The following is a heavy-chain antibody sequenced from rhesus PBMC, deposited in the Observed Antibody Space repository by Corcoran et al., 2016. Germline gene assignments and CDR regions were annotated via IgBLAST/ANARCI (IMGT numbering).Heavy chain of an antibody. J-gene: IGHJ4*01. Sequence: QVKLQQWGEGLVKPSETLSLTCAVYGCSITGYYWSWIRQHPGKGLEWIGNIDGNIVSTNYNPSLKKRVTISRDPSKNQFSLKLNSVTAADTAVYFCLRGPYGANVLDFWGQGVLVTVSS. D-gene: IGHD4-17*01. V-gene: IGHV4-73*01. CDR1: GCSITGYY. CDR3: LRGPYGANVLDF. CDR2: IDGNIVST.